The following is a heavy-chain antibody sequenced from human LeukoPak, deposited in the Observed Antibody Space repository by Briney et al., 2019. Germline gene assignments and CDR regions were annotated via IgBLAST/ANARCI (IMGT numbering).Heavy chain of an antibody. D-gene: IGHD3-3*01. CDR3: ARAFLDARNWFDP. V-gene: IGHV1-69*05. CDR1: GGTFSSYA. J-gene: IGHJ5*02. Sequence: SVKVSCKASGGTFSSYAIIWVRQAPGQGLEWMGGIIPIFGTANYAQKFQGRVTITTDESTSTAYMELSSLRSEDTAVYYCARAFLDARNWFDPWGQGTLVTVSS. CDR2: IIPIFGTA.